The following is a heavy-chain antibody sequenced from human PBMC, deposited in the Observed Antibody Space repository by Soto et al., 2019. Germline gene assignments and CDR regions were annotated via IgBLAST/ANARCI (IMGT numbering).Heavy chain of an antibody. Sequence: WGSLRLSCSASVFTVGSNYMSWVRQAPGKGLEWVSVIYSEGTPYYADSVKGRFTISRENSNNTLYLHMNNLRAEDTAVYYCARSTYYDILTGSYYYYAMDVWGQGTTVTVSS. V-gene: IGHV3-53*01. CDR3: ARSTYYDILTGSYYYYAMDV. CDR1: VFTVGSNY. D-gene: IGHD3-9*01. J-gene: IGHJ6*02. CDR2: IYSEGTP.